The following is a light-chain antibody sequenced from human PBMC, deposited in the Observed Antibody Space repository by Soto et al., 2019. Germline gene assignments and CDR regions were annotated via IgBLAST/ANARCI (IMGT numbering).Light chain of an antibody. CDR1: NIGSKS. CDR3: QVWDSSSDHRV. CDR2: DDD. V-gene: IGLV3-21*02. Sequence: SYELTQAPSVSVAPGQTAGITCGGNNIGSKSVHWYQQKPGQAPVLVVYDDDDRPSGIPERFSGSNSGHTATLTISRVEAGDEADYYCQVWDSSSDHRVFGGGTKLTVL. J-gene: IGLJ3*02.